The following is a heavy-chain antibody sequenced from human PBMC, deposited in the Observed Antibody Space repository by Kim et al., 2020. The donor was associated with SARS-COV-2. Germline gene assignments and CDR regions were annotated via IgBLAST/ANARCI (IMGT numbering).Heavy chain of an antibody. CDR3: ARRGTGTRQLDY. CDR1: GYSFTSYW. Sequence: GESLKISCKGSGYSFTSYWISWVRQMPGKGLEWMGRIDPSDSYTNYSPSFQGHVTISADKSISTAYLQWSSLKASDTAMYYCARRGTGTRQLDYWGQGTLVTVSS. V-gene: IGHV5-10-1*01. J-gene: IGHJ4*02. CDR2: IDPSDSYT. D-gene: IGHD1-7*01.